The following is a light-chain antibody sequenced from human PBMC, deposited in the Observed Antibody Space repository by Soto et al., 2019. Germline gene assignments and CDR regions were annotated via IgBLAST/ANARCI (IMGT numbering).Light chain of an antibody. Sequence: EIVLTQSPGTLSLSPGERATLSCRASQSVSSSYLAWYQQKPGQAPRLLIYGASSRATGIPDRFSGSGSGTDFTLTISRLEPEDFAVYYCQQYGSSPPQQHKPLTFGGGTKVEIK. V-gene: IGKV3-20*01. CDR2: GAS. J-gene: IGKJ4*01. CDR3: QQYGSSPPQQHKPLT. CDR1: QSVSSSY.